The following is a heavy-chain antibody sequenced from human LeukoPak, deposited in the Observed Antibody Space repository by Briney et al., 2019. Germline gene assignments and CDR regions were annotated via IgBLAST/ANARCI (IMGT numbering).Heavy chain of an antibody. D-gene: IGHD3-22*01. CDR2: IIPIFGTA. Sequence: ASVKVSCKASGGTFSSYAISWVRQAPGQGLEWMGGIIPIFGTANHAQKFQGRVTITADKSTSTAYMELSSLRSEDTAVYYCATRTTYYYDSSGYYTYWGQGTLVTVSS. J-gene: IGHJ4*02. CDR3: ATRTTYYYDSSGYYTY. CDR1: GGTFSSYA. V-gene: IGHV1-69*06.